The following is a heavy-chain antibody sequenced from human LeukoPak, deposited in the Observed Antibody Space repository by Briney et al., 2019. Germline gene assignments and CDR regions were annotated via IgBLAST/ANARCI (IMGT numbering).Heavy chain of an antibody. J-gene: IGHJ3*02. CDR3: AKESGDHFEAFDI. V-gene: IGHV3-30*02. D-gene: IGHD1-26*01. Sequence: PGGSLRLSCAASGFTFSTYGMHWVRQAPGKGLEWVAFIRYDGTNKNYVDSVKGRFTISRDNSKNTLYLQMNSLGAEETAVYYCAKESGDHFEAFDIWGQGTMVTVSS. CDR1: GFTFSTYG. CDR2: IRYDGTNK.